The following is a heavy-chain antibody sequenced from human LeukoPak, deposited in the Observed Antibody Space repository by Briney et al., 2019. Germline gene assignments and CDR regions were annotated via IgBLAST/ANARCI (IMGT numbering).Heavy chain of an antibody. J-gene: IGHJ4*02. D-gene: IGHD3-22*01. CDR3: ARRNYYDASGYYRPYYFDF. CDR1: GYSFSNYW. Sequence: GESLKISCKGSGYSFSNYWIGWVRQMPGKGLEWMGIIYPGDSDTRYSPSFQGQVTISADKSISTAYLQWSSLKASDTAMYYCARRNYYDASGYYRPYYFDFWGQGTLVTVSS. V-gene: IGHV5-51*01. CDR2: IYPGDSDT.